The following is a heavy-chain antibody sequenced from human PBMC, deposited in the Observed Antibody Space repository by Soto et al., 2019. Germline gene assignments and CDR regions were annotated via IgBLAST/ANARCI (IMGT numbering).Heavy chain of an antibody. CDR1: GFIFSSYD. CDR2: IRYGGSNK. CDR3: ARSAYPEGFEP. J-gene: IGHJ5*02. V-gene: IGHV3-33*08. Sequence: GALRLSCAASGFIFSSYDLHWVRQAPGKGLEWVAVIRYGGSNKYYADSVKGRFTISRDNSKNTLYMQMNSLRAEDTAVYYCARSAYPEGFEPWGQGTLVTSPQ. D-gene: IGHD2-2*01.